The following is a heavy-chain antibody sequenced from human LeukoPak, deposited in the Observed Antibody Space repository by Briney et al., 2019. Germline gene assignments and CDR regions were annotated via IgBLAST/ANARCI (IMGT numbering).Heavy chain of an antibody. D-gene: IGHD1-26*01. J-gene: IGHJ4*02. CDR2: LNPNSGGT. CDR1: GYTFTAFF. V-gene: IGHV1-2*02. CDR3: ARVGAAYQDSNY. Sequence: ASVKVSCKTSGYTFTAFFIHWVRQAPGQGLEWMGWLNPNSGGTNYAQKFQGRVTITRDTSISTAYMELSRLRSDDTAVYFRARVGAAYQDSNYWGQGTLVTVSS.